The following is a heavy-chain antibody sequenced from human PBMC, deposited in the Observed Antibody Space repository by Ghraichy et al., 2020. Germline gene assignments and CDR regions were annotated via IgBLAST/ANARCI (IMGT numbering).Heavy chain of an antibody. CDR2: ISSSSSYI. V-gene: IGHV3-21*01. J-gene: IGHJ4*02. Sequence: LSLTCAASGFTFSSYSMNWVRQAPGKGLEWVSSISSSSSYIYYADSVKGRFTISRDNAKNSLYLQMNSLRAEDTAVYYCASLCIVGATTVDYWGQGTLVTVSS. CDR1: GFTFSSYS. CDR3: ASLCIVGATTVDY. D-gene: IGHD1-26*01.